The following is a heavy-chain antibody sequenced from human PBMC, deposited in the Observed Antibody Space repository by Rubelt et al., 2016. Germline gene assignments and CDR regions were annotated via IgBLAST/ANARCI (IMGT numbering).Heavy chain of an antibody. D-gene: IGHD6-19*01. V-gene: IGHV3-66*01. J-gene: IGHJ4*02. CDR2: IYSGGGT. CDR1: GFTFSSYW. Sequence: EVQLLESGGGLVQPGGSLRLSCAASGFTFSSYWMHWVRQAPGEGLEWVSVIYSGGGTYYVDSVKDRFIISRDNSKNTLYLQMNSLRAEDTAVDYCARDRRSSGWNNVPYFDSWGQGTLVTVSS. CDR3: ARDRRSSGWNNVPYFDS.